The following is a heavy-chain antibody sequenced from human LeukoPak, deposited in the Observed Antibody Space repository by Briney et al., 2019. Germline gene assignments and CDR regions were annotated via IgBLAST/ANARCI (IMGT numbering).Heavy chain of an antibody. J-gene: IGHJ3*02. CDR2: INHSGST. V-gene: IGHV4-34*01. CDR3: ARPGGGSYDGAFDI. D-gene: IGHD1-26*01. Sequence: PSETLSLTCAVCGGSFSGYYWSWIRQPPGKGLEGIGEINHSGSTNYNPSLKSRVTISVDTSKNQFSLKLSSVTGADTAVYYCARPGGGSYDGAFDIWGQGTMGTVSS. CDR1: GGSFSGYY.